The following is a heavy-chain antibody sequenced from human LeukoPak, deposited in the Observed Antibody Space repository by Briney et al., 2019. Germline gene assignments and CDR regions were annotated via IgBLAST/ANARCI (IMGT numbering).Heavy chain of an antibody. CDR3: ATHSSDDGDYTVDY. CDR2: ISSSASTI. J-gene: IGHJ4*02. CDR1: GFTFSDYY. V-gene: IGHV3-11*01. Sequence: GGSLRLSCAASGFTFSDYYMCWIRQAPGKGLEWVSYISSSASTIYYADSVKGRFTIYRDNAKNSLYLQMNSLRAEDTAVYYCATHSSDDGDYTVDYWGQGTPVTVSS. D-gene: IGHD4-17*01.